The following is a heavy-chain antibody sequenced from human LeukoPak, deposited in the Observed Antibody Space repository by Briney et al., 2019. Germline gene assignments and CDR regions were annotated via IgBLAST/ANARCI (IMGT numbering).Heavy chain of an antibody. V-gene: IGHV4-4*07. CDR3: ARARVGATWSLDY. CDR2: IYSSGST. J-gene: IGHJ4*02. D-gene: IGHD1-26*01. Sequence: SETLSLTCTVSGGSISSYYWSWVRQPAGKGLEWIGRIYSSGSTNYNPSLKSRVTMSIDTSKNQLSLKLSSVTAADTAVYYCARARVGATWSLDYWGQGTLVTVSS. CDR1: GGSISSYY.